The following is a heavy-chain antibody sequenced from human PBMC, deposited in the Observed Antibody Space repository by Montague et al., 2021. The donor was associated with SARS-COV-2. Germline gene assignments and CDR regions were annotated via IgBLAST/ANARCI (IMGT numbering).Heavy chain of an antibody. Sequence: PALVKPTQTLTLTCTFSGFSLSTPDVGVGWIRQPPGKALEWVAVIYSSDEKRYSPSLRNRLTITKDTAKNQVVLSLTYVDPVDTATYFCAHVIRFYALFTGIPFDYWGQGSQVTVSS. CDR3: AHVIRFYALFTGIPFDY. J-gene: IGHJ4*02. CDR1: GFSLSTPDVG. V-gene: IGHV2-5*01. CDR2: IYSSDEK. D-gene: IGHD3-9*01.